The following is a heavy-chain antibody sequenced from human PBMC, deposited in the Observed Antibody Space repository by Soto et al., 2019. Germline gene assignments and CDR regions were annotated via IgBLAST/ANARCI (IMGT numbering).Heavy chain of an antibody. J-gene: IGHJ4*02. CDR3: ARWVEVSLDYFDS. CDR2: MHHSGRT. CDR1: GGSITNYY. D-gene: IGHD2-15*01. Sequence: PSETLSLTCTVSGGSITNYYWSWIRQPPGKDLEWIGHMHHSGRTHYNPSLKSRVAISVDTSKNQFSLYLNSVTAADTAVYYCARWVEVSLDYFDSWGQGTPVTVSS. V-gene: IGHV4-59*06.